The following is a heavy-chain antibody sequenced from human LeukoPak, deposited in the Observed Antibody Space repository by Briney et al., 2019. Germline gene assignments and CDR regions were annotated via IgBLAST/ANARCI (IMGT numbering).Heavy chain of an antibody. D-gene: IGHD6-19*01. CDR2: IYYSGST. Sequence: PSETLSVTCTVSGGSISSSSYYWGWIRQPPGKGLEWMGSIYYSGSTYYNPSLKSRVTISVDTSKNQFSLKLSSVTAADTAVYYCARAIVGYSSGWVDYWGQGTLVTVSS. V-gene: IGHV4-39*07. J-gene: IGHJ4*02. CDR3: ARAIVGYSSGWVDY. CDR1: GGSISSSSYY.